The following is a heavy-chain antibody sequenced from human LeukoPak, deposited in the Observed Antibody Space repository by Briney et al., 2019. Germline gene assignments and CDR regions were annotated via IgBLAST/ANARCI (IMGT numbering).Heavy chain of an antibody. J-gene: IGHJ4*02. Sequence: GGSLRLSCAASGFTFSSYGMHWVRQAPGKGLEWVAVISYDGSNKYYADSVKGRFTISRDNSKNTLYLQMNSLRAEDTAVYYCARYNYDSSGYPYYFDYWGQGTLVTVSS. CDR2: ISYDGSNK. D-gene: IGHD3-22*01. CDR3: ARYNYDSSGYPYYFDY. CDR1: GFTFSSYG. V-gene: IGHV3-30*03.